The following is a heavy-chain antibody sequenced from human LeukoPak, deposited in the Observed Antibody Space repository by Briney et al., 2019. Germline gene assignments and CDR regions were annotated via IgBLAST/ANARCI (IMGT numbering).Heavy chain of an antibody. Sequence: YYXSWIRQPPGKGLEWVGYIYYSGSTNYNPSLKSLVTISVDTSKNQFSLKLSSVTAADTAVYYCARLYGNWFDPWGQGTLVTVSS. J-gene: IGHJ5*02. CDR1: YY. CDR3: ARLYGNWFDP. CDR2: IYYSGST. D-gene: IGHD2-8*01. V-gene: IGHV4-59*01.